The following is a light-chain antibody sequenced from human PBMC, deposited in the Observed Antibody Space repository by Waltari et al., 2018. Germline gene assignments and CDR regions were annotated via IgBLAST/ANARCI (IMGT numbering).Light chain of an antibody. Sequence: EIVLTQSPGTLSLSPGERVTLSCRASQSVSSSYLSWYQQKPGQAPRLLIYGASSSDTGIPDRFSGSWSGTDFTLTISRLEPEDFAVYYCQQYGSSLWTFGQGTKVEIK. V-gene: IGKV3-20*01. J-gene: IGKJ1*01. CDR3: QQYGSSLWT. CDR1: QSVSSSY. CDR2: GAS.